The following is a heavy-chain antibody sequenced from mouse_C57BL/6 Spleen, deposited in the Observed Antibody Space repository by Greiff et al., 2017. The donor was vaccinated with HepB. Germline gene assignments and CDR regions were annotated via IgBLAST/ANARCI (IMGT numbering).Heavy chain of an antibody. CDR2: IHPNSGST. D-gene: IGHD1-1*01. V-gene: IGHV1-64*01. J-gene: IGHJ4*01. Sequence: QVQLQQPGAELVKPGASVKLSCKASGYTFTSYWMHWVKQRPGQGLEWIGMIHPNSGSTNYNEKFKSKATLTVDKSSSTAYMQLSSLTSEDSAVYYCARWDTTVVAKRYYAMDYWGQGTSVTVSS. CDR1: GYTFTSYW. CDR3: ARWDTTVVAKRYYAMDY.